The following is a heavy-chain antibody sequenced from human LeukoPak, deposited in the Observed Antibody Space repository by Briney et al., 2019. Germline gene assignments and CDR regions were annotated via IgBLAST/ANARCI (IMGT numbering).Heavy chain of an antibody. CDR2: ISNDAGNY. CDR1: GFTFSSYG. V-gene: IGHV3-30*18. CDR3: AKDRRLYDILTPFDY. Sequence: GGSLGLSCAASGFTFSSYGMHWVRQAPGKGLEWVALISNDAGNYYYADSVKGRFTISRDNSKNTLYLQMNSLRAEDTAVYFCAKDRRLYDILTPFDYWGQGTLVTVSS. D-gene: IGHD3-9*01. J-gene: IGHJ4*02.